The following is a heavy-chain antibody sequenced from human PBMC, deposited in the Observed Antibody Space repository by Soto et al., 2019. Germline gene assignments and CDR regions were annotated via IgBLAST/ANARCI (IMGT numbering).Heavy chain of an antibody. CDR1: GGSISSYY. D-gene: IGHD5-12*01. CDR2: IYYSGST. J-gene: IGHJ4*02. V-gene: IGHV4-59*08. Sequence: SETLSLTCTVSGGSISSYYWSWIRQPPGKGLEWIGYIYYSGSTNYNPSLKSRVTISVDTSKNQFSLKLSSVTAADTAVYYCARHFDYSGYDYYFDYWGQGPLVTVSS. CDR3: ARHFDYSGYDYYFDY.